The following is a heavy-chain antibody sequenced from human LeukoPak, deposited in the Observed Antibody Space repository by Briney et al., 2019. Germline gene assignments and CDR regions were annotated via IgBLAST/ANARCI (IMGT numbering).Heavy chain of an antibody. CDR1: GFTFSSYG. Sequence: PGGSLRLSCAASGFTFSSYGMHWVRQAPGKGLEWVAFIRYDGSNKYYADSVKGRFTISRDNSKNTLYLQMNSLRAEDTAVYYCARDLSTVKGYYMDVWGKGTTVTVSS. CDR3: ARDLSTVKGYYMDV. J-gene: IGHJ6*03. V-gene: IGHV3-30*02. CDR2: IRYDGSNK. D-gene: IGHD4-11*01.